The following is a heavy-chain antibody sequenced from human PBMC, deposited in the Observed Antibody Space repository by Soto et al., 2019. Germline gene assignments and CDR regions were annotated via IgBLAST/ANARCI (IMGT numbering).Heavy chain of an antibody. J-gene: IGHJ4*01. D-gene: IGHD1-26*01. V-gene: IGHV4-31*03. Sequence: SETLSLTCTVSGGTFCRGGDYWSWIRQHPGKGLECIGYIFYTGSTYYNPTLKSRVTMSVDTSKRQFSLNLSSLTAADTAVYYCARISRSPNSGYFDYWGHGALVTGSS. CDR1: GGTFCRGGDY. CDR2: IFYTGST. CDR3: ARISRSPNSGYFDY.